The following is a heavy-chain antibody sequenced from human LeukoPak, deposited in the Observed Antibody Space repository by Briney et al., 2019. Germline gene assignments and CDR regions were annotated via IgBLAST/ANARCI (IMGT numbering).Heavy chain of an antibody. CDR3: ARMDCSSTSCYGLGVWFDP. V-gene: IGHV4-59*01. CDR2: IYYSGST. D-gene: IGHD2-2*01. CDR1: GGSISSYY. Sequence: SETLSLTCTVSGGSISSYYWSWIRQPPGKGLEWIGYIYYSGSTNYNPSLKSRVTISVDTSKNQFSLKLSSVTAAYTAVYYCARMDCSSTSCYGLGVWFDPWGQGTLVTVSS. J-gene: IGHJ5*02.